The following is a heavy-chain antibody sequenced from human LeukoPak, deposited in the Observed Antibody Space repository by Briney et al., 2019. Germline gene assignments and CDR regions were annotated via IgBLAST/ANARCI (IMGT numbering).Heavy chain of an antibody. Sequence: ASVKVSCKASGYTFTGYYMHWVRQAPGQGLEWMGWINPNSGGTNYAQKLQGRVTMTTDTSTSTAYIELRSLRSDDTAVYYCARVYDYGDPYYFDYWGQGTLVTVSS. CDR2: INPNSGGT. CDR1: GYTFTGYY. V-gene: IGHV1-2*02. J-gene: IGHJ4*02. D-gene: IGHD4-17*01. CDR3: ARVYDYGDPYYFDY.